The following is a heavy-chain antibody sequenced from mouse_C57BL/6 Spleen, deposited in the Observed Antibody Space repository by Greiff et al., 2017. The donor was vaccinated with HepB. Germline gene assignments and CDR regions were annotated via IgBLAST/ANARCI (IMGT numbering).Heavy chain of an antibody. CDR3: ASGYGSSQAWFAY. CDR1: GFSLTSYG. Sequence: VKLMESGPGLVAPSQSLSITCTVSGFSLTSYGVDWVRQSPGKGLEWLGVIWGVGSTNYNSALKSRLSISKDNSKSQVFLKMNSLQTDDTAMYYCASGYGSSQAWFAYWGQGTLVTVSA. CDR2: IWGVGST. J-gene: IGHJ3*01. V-gene: IGHV2-6*01. D-gene: IGHD1-1*01.